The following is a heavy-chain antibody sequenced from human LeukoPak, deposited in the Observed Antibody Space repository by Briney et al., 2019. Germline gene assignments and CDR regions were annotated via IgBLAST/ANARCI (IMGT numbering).Heavy chain of an antibody. V-gene: IGHV3-23*01. J-gene: IGHJ5*02. CDR3: AKDPFNYNYQNWFDP. Sequence: RGSLRLSCVVSGFTFSGYGMSWVRQAPGKGLEWVSAISGSGDGTYYAGSVKGRFTISRDNSKNTLYLQMNSLRAEDMAVYYCAKDPFNYNYQNWFDPWGQGTLVTVSS. CDR1: GFTFSGYG. D-gene: IGHD5-24*01. CDR2: ISGSGDGT.